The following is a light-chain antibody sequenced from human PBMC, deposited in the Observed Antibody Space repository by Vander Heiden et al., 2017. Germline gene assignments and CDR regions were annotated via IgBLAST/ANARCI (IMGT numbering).Light chain of an antibody. V-gene: IGKV3-11*01. CDR1: QSVSNY. Sequence: EIVLTQSPATLSLYPGERATLSCRARQSVSNYLAWYQHKPGQAPRLLIYDASNGAAGIPARFSGSGSGTDFTLTISSLEPEDFAVYYCQQRSNWPPEVTFGGGTKVEIK. CDR3: QQRSNWPPEVT. J-gene: IGKJ4*01. CDR2: DAS.